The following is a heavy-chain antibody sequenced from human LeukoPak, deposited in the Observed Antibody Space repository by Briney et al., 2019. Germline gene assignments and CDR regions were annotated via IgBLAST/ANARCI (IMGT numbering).Heavy chain of an antibody. V-gene: IGHV4-39*01. CDR2: IYYSGTT. J-gene: IGHJ4*02. CDR1: GGSISDSSYH. CDR3: AREVASSVHY. Sequence: SETLSLTCTVSGGSISDSSYHWGWIRQPPGKGLEWIGSIYYSGTTYYRPSLKSRVTISVDTSENQFSLKLTSVTAADTAVYYCAREVASSVHYWGQGTLVTVSS. D-gene: IGHD3-10*01.